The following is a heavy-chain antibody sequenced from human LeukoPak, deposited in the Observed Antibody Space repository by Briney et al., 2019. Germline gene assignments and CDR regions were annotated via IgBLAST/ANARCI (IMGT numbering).Heavy chain of an antibody. D-gene: IGHD1-26*01. CDR3: ARDDGSATMGFDS. CDR2: VIPILGTT. Sequence: GAPVTVSCKASGTTFSRSAISWVRQAPGQGLEWMGGVIPILGTTNYAQKFQDRVSITTDESTSTAYMEVSSLRSVDTAVYYCARDDGSATMGFDSWGQGTLVTVSS. J-gene: IGHJ4*02. CDR1: GTTFSRSA. V-gene: IGHV1-69*05.